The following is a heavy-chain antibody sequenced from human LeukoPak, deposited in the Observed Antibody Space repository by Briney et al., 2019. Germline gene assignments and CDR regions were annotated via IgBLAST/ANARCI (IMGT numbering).Heavy chain of an antibody. J-gene: IGHJ4*02. CDR1: GFTFSSYA. CDR3: AKDLAYYYDSSGYY. D-gene: IGHD3-22*01. Sequence: GGSLRLSCAASGFTFSSYAMSWVRQAPGKGLEWVSAISGSGGSTYYADSVKGRFTISRDNSKNTLYLQMNSLRAEDTAVYYCAKDLAYYYDSSGYYWGQGTLVTVSS. CDR2: ISGSGGST. V-gene: IGHV3-23*01.